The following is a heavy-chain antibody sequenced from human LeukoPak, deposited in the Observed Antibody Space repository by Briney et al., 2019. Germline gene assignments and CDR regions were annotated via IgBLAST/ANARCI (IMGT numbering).Heavy chain of an antibody. CDR1: GFTFSSYA. CDR2: ISGSGGST. V-gene: IGHV3-23*01. J-gene: IGHJ4*02. Sequence: GGSLRLSCAASGFTFSSYAMSWVRQAPGKGLEWVSAISGSGGSTYYADSVKGRFTISRDNSKNTLYLQMNSLRAEDTAVYYCAKGDNQRWLPPDFDYWGQGTLVTVSS. CDR3: AKGDNQRWLPPDFDY. D-gene: IGHD3-22*01.